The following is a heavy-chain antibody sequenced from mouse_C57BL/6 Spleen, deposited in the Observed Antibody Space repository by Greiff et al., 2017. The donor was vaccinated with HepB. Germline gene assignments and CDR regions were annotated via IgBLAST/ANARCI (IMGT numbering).Heavy chain of an antibody. CDR3: ARGGITTIDY. J-gene: IGHJ2*01. CDR1: GYTFTSYW. D-gene: IGHD1-1*01. Sequence: QVQLQQPGAELVMPGASVKLSCKASGYTFTSYWMHWVKQRPGQGLEWIGEIDPSDSYTNYNQKFKGKSTLTVDKSSSTAYMQLSSLTSEDSAVYYWARGGITTIDYWGQGTTLTVSS. V-gene: IGHV1-69*01. CDR2: IDPSDSYT.